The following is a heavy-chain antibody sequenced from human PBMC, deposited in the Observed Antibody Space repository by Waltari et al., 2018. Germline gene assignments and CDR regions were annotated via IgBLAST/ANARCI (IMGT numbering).Heavy chain of an antibody. D-gene: IGHD4-4*01. CDR3: ARPADTTVTPYYCDY. CDR1: GGTFSSYA. CDR2: TIPTFGTA. Sequence: QVQLVQSGAEVKKPGSSVKVSCKASGGTFSSYAISWVRQAPGQGLEWMGRTIPTFGTANYAQKCQGRVTMTADKATSTAYMERGSLRSEDTAVYYCARPADTTVTPYYCDYWGQGTLVTVSS. V-gene: IGHV1-69*13. J-gene: IGHJ4*02.